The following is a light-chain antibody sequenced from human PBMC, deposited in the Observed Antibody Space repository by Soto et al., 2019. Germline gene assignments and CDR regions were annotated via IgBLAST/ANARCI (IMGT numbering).Light chain of an antibody. CDR1: SSNIGAGYD. J-gene: IGLJ1*01. CDR3: QSCYISLSGSYI. CDR2: GNS. V-gene: IGLV1-40*01. Sequence: QSALTQPPSVSGAPGQRVTISCTGSSSNIGAGYDVHWYQQLPGTAPKLLIYGNSNRPSGVPDRFSGSKSGTSASLAITGLQAEDESEYYCQSCYISLSGSYIFGSGSKVT.